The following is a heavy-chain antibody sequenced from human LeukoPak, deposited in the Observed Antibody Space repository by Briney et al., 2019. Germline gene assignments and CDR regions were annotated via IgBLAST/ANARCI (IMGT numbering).Heavy chain of an antibody. V-gene: IGHV1-2*02. CDR1: GYIFTGYY. Sequence: ASVKVSCKASGYIFTGYYMHWVRQAPGQGLEWMGWINSNYGGTNYAQKFQGRVTMTRETSISTAYMELRGLKFDDTALFYCVRGPSRPGDWFDPWGQGTLVTVSS. J-gene: IGHJ5*02. CDR2: INSNYGGT. D-gene: IGHD6-6*01. CDR3: VRGPSRPGDWFDP.